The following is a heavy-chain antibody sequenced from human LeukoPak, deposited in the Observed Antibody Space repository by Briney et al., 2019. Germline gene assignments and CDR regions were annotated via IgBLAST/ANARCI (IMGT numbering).Heavy chain of an antibody. V-gene: IGHV3-30*18. CDR3: AKRMVNRAIEH. CDR2: ISYDGSNK. D-gene: IGHD2-21*01. CDR1: GLTFSSYG. J-gene: IGHJ4*02. Sequence: PGGSLRLSCAASGLTFSSYGMHWVRQAPGKGLEWVAVISYDGSNKYYADSVKGRFTISRDNSKNTLYLQMNSLRAEDTAVYYCAKRMVNRAIEHWGQGTLVTVSS.